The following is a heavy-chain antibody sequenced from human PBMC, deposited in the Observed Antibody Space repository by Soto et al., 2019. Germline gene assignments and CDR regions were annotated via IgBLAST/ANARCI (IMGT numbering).Heavy chain of an antibody. J-gene: IGHJ4*02. V-gene: IGHV3-23*01. D-gene: IGHD1-26*01. CDR1: GFTFSSYA. CDR2: ISGSGGST. Sequence: GGSLRLSCAASGFTFSSYAMSWVRQAPGKGLEWVSAISGSGGSTYYADSVKGRFTISRDNSKNTLYLQMNSLRAEDTAVYYCAKDPQMGQWELLHFDYWGQGTLVTGSS. CDR3: AKDPQMGQWELLHFDY.